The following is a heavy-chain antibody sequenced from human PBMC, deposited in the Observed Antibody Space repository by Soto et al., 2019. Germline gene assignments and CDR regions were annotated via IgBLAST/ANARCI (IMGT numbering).Heavy chain of an antibody. J-gene: IGHJ5*02. CDR2: IYSAGST. D-gene: IGHD2-15*01. Sequence: SETLSLTCTVSGDFNTDFYWSWIRQSPGKGLEWMGFIYSAGSTRYNPSLKGRISMSLDTSKNQFSLRLSSVAAADTAVYYCAKAGLTGGPLWFGPWGQGTLVTVS. V-gene: IGHV4-4*09. CDR1: GDFNTDFY. CDR3: AKAGLTGGPLWFGP.